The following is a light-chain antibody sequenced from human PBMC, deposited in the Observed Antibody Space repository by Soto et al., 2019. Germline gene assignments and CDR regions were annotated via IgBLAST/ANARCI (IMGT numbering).Light chain of an antibody. J-gene: IGKJ4*01. Sequence: EIVLTQSPGTLSLSPGERATLSCRASQSVTSTYLGWYQQKPGQAPSLLIYGASSRATGIPDRFSGSGSGTDFTLTISRLEPEDFAVYYCQHYDISPLTFGGGTKGDIK. CDR2: GAS. CDR3: QHYDISPLT. CDR1: QSVTSTY. V-gene: IGKV3-20*01.